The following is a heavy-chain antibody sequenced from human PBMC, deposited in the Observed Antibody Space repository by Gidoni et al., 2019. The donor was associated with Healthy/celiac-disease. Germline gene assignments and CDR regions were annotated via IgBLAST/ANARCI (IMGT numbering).Heavy chain of an antibody. CDR2: ISYGGSNK. CDR3: AKLPWGHYDSSDYDY. V-gene: IGHV3-30*18. J-gene: IGHJ4*02. D-gene: IGHD3-22*01. Sequence: QVQLVESGGGVVEPGRSLSLSCAASGFTFRSYGIHCVRQARGKGLEWVASISYGGSNKYYADSVEGRFTISRDHSKNTLYLQMNSLSAEDPAVYYCAKLPWGHYDSSDYDYWGQGTLVTVSS. CDR1: GFTFRSYG.